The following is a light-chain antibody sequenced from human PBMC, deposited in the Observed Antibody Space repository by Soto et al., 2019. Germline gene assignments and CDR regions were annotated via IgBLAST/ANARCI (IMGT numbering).Light chain of an antibody. Sequence: QSALTQPRSVSGSPGQLVTLSCTGTSSDVGGYHYVSWYQHHPGKAPKIIIYDVNKRPSGVPDRFSGSKSGNTASLTISGLQTEDEADYYCCSYAGSYTLVFGGGTKLTVL. CDR2: DVN. CDR1: SSDVGGYHY. J-gene: IGLJ2*01. CDR3: CSYAGSYTLV. V-gene: IGLV2-11*01.